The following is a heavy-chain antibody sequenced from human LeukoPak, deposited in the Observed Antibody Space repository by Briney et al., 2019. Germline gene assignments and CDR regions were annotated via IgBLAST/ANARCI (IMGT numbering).Heavy chain of an antibody. J-gene: IGHJ4*02. CDR2: IYYSGGT. CDR3: AREVHYYDSSGPDY. V-gene: IGHV4-31*03. CDR1: GGSISSGGYY. D-gene: IGHD3-22*01. Sequence: PSQTLSLTCTVSGGSISSGGYYWSWIRQHPGKGLEWIGYIYYSGGTYYNPSLKSRVTISVDTSKNQFSLKLSSVTAADTAVYYCAREVHYYDSSGPDYWGQGTLVTVSS.